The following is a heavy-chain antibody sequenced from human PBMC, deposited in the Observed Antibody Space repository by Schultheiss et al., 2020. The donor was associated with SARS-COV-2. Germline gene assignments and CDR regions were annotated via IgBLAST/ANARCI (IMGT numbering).Heavy chain of an antibody. D-gene: IGHD2-2*01. V-gene: IGHV2-70*01. J-gene: IGHJ4*02. CDR3: ARMRSTGAFFDY. Sequence: SGPTLVKPTQTLTLTCTLSGISLSTSGVGVAWIRQPPGKALEWLALIDWDDAKYYSPSLRTRLTISRDLSKKQVVLTMADMGPVDTGTYYCARMRSTGAFFDYWGQGSLVTVSS. CDR1: GISLSTSGVG. CDR2: IDWDDAK.